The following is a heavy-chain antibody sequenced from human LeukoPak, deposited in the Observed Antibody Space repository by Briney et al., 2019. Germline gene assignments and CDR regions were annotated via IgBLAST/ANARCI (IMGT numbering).Heavy chain of an antibody. J-gene: IGHJ4*02. Sequence: GGSLRLSCAASGFTVSSNYMSWVRQAPGKGLEWVSVIYSGDNTYYADSVKGRFTISRDNSKNTLYLQMNSLRAEDTAVYYCARYDGGSGPFDYWGQGTLVTVSS. CDR3: ARYDGGSGPFDY. D-gene: IGHD3-10*01. CDR2: IYSGDNT. V-gene: IGHV3-53*01. CDR1: GFTVSSNY.